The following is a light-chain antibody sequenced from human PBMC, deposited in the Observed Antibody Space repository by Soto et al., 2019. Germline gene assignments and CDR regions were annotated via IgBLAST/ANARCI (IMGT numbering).Light chain of an antibody. CDR2: EVS. V-gene: IGLV2-8*01. CDR3: CSYAASNNFPYV. Sequence: QSVLTQPPSASGSPGQSVTISCIGTSSDVGGYNYVSWYQQHPGKAPKLMIYEVSKRPSGVPDRFSGSKSGNTASLTVSGLQAEDEADYYCCSYAASNNFPYVFGTGTKLTVL. CDR1: SSDVGGYNY. J-gene: IGLJ1*01.